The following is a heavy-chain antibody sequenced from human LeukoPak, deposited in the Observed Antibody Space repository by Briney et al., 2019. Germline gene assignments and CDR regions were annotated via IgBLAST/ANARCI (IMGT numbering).Heavy chain of an antibody. Sequence: SETLSFTCAVYGGSFSGYYWSWIRQPPGKGLEWIGEINHSGSTNYNPSLKSRVTISVDTSKNQFSLKLSSVTAADTAVYYCARVNYGDYIDYWGQGTLVTVSS. CDR1: GGSFSGYY. CDR2: INHSGST. CDR3: ARVNYGDYIDY. J-gene: IGHJ4*02. D-gene: IGHD4-17*01. V-gene: IGHV4-34*01.